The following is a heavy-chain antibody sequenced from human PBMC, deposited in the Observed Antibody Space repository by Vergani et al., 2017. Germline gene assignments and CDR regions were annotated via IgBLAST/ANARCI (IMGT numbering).Heavy chain of an antibody. CDR1: GFTFSSYG. D-gene: IGHD2-15*01. V-gene: IGHV3-30*19. CDR2: INQNGRTN. J-gene: IGHJ5*02. CDR3: TRHWAVVAANNWFDP. Sequence: QVQLVESGGGVVQPGGSLRLSCAASGFTFSSYGMHWVRQAPGKGLEWVGEINQNGRTNYNPSLSSRVTISVDTSKSQFSLKLDSVTAADTAVYYCTRHWAVVAANNWFDPWGQGTLVTVSS.